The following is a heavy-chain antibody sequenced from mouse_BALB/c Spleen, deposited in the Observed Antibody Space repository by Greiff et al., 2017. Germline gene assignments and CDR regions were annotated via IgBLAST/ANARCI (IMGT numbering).Heavy chain of an antibody. V-gene: IGHV1-81*01. J-gene: IGHJ4*01. D-gene: IGHD3-3*01. Sequence: QVQLQQSGPELVKPGASVKMSCKASGYTFTDYVISWVKQRTGQGLEWIGEIYPGSGSTYYNEKFKGKATLTADKSSNTAYMQLSSLTSEDSAVYFCARGCYYYAMDYWGQGTSVTGSS. CDR3: ARGCYYYAMDY. CDR2: IYPGSGST. CDR1: GYTFTDYV.